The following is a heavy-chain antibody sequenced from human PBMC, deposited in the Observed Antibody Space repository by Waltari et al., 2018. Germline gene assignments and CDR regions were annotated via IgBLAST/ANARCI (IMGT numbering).Heavy chain of an antibody. V-gene: IGHV3-7*01. CDR1: RFTFSRYW. Sequence: SRFTFSRYWMSWVRQAPGKGLEWVANIRQDGNEKYYVDSVKGRFTVSRDNAKNSLYLQMNSLRVEDSAVYYCAIGWLGGDYGMDVWGQGTTVTVSS. D-gene: IGHD3-10*01. CDR2: IRQDGNEK. J-gene: IGHJ6*02. CDR3: AIGWLGGDYGMDV.